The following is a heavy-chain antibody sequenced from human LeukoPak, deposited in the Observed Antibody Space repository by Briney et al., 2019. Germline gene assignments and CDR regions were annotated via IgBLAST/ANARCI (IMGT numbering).Heavy chain of an antibody. Sequence: GGSLRLSCAAAAFTFTGSAMHWVRQASGKGLEWVGRIRSKANSYATAYAASVKGRFTISRDDSRNTADLQMNSLKTEDTAVYYCTNGLDYWGQGTLVTVSS. J-gene: IGHJ4*02. CDR2: IRSKANSYAT. V-gene: IGHV3-73*01. CDR3: TNGLDY. D-gene: IGHD3-22*01. CDR1: AFTFTGSA.